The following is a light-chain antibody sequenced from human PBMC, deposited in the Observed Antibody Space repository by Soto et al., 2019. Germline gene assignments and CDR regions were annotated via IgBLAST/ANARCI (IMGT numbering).Light chain of an antibody. Sequence: QSVLTQPPSVSGAPGQRVTISCTGSSSYIGAGYDVHWYQQLPGTAPKLLIYANTNRPSGVPDRFSGSKSGTSASLAITGIRAEDEAAYYRQSYDDSLGGHVIFGGGTKLTVL. J-gene: IGLJ2*01. CDR1: SSYIGAGYD. CDR3: QSYDDSLGGHVI. CDR2: ANT. V-gene: IGLV1-40*01.